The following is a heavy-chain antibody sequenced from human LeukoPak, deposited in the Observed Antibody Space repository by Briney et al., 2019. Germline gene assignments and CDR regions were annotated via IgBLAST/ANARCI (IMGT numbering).Heavy chain of an antibody. V-gene: IGHV3-23*01. CDR1: GFTFSSYA. Sequence: GGSLRLSCAASGFTFSSYAMSWVRQAPGKGLEWVSGISGRGGSTFYADSVKGRFTISRDNSKNTLYLQMSSLRPEDTAVYYCVKLRYDYVWGSYLDYWGQGTLVTVSS. CDR2: ISGRGGST. J-gene: IGHJ4*02. D-gene: IGHD3-16*02. CDR3: VKLRYDYVWGSYLDY.